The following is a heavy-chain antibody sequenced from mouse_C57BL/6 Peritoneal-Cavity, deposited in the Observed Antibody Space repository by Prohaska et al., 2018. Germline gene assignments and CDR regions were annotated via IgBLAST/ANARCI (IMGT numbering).Heavy chain of an antibody. Sequence: VQLQPPGAWLLKPGASVKLSCKASGYTFTSSWIHWVKQRLGRGLELIGRIDPNSGGTKYNEKFKSKATLTVDKPSSTAYMQLSSLTSEDSAVYYCARWELLFYWGQGTLVTVSA. CDR2: IDPNSGGT. CDR1: GYTFTSSW. J-gene: IGHJ3*01. D-gene: IGHD2-3*01. CDR3: ARWELLFY. V-gene: IGHV1-72*01.